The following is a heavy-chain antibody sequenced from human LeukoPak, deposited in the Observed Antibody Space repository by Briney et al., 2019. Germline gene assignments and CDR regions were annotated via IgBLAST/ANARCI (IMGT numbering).Heavy chain of an antibody. D-gene: IGHD2-15*01. CDR3: ASAALGYCSGGSCVENWFDP. Sequence: SVKVSCKSSGGTFSSYAISWVRQAPGQGLEWMGRIIPILGIANYAQKFQGRVTITADKSATTAYMELSSLRSEDTAVYYCASAALGYCSGGSCVENWFDPWGQGTLVTVSS. CDR2: IIPILGIA. J-gene: IGHJ5*02. V-gene: IGHV1-69*04. CDR1: GGTFSSYA.